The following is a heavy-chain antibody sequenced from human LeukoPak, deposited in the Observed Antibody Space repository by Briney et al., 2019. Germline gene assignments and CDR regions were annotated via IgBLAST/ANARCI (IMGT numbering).Heavy chain of an antibody. J-gene: IGHJ3*02. V-gene: IGHV3-64D*06. CDR3: LGRPDASDI. Sequence: GGSLRLSCSASGFTFSNYVMHWVRQAPGKGLEYISGISNNGGSTYYADSVKGRFTISRDNSENMMDLQMSSLRPEDTAVYYCLGRPDASDIWGQGTMVIVSS. CDR1: GFTFSNYV. CDR2: ISNNGGST.